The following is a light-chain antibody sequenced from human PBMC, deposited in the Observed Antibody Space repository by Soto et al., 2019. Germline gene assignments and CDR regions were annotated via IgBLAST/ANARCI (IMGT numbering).Light chain of an antibody. V-gene: IGKV3-20*01. CDR1: QSVSSSY. CDR3: QQYRT. J-gene: IGKJ5*01. CDR2: GSS. Sequence: IVLTQSPGTLSLSPGERATLSFRASQSVSSSYLAWYQQKPGQAPRLLIYGSSSRATGIPDRFSGSGSGTDFTLTISRLETEDFAVYYCQQYRTFGQGTRLEI.